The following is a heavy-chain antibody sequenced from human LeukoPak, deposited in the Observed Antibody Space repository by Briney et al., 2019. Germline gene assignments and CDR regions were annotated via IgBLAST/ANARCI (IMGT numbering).Heavy chain of an antibody. CDR1: GYTFTSYA. CDR2: INTNTGNP. CDR3: ARSLMVRGAPYGMEV. D-gene: IGHD3-10*01. Sequence: ASVKVSCKASGYTFTSYAMNWVRQAPGQGLEWMGWINTNTGNPTYAQGFTGRFVFSLDTSVSTAYLQISSLKAEDTAVYYCARSLMVRGAPYGMEVWGQGTTVTVSS. V-gene: IGHV7-4-1*02. J-gene: IGHJ6*02.